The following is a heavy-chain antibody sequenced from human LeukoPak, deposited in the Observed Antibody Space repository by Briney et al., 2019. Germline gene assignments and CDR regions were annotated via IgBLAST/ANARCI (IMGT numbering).Heavy chain of an antibody. J-gene: IGHJ5*02. Sequence: SETLSLTCAVYGGSFSGYYWSWIRQPPGKGLEWIGEINHSGSTNYNPSLKSRVTISVDTSKNQFPLELRSVTAADTAVYYCAKQKGLDPWGQGTLVTVSS. D-gene: IGHD1/OR15-1a*01. CDR2: INHSGST. V-gene: IGHV4-34*01. CDR1: GGSFSGYY. CDR3: AKQKGLDP.